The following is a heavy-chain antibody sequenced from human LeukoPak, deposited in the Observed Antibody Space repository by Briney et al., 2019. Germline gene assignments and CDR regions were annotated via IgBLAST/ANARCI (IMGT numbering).Heavy chain of an antibody. CDR2: IYSGGGT. Sequence: PGGSLRLSCAASGFTVIRDYMSWVRQAPGKGLEWVSVIYSGGGTYYTDSVRGRFTISRDNSKNTLYLQMNSLRVDDTAMYYCARAGHSSGWYTASDSWGQGTLVTVSS. CDR1: GFTVIRDY. D-gene: IGHD6-19*01. J-gene: IGHJ4*02. CDR3: ARAGHSSGWYTASDS. V-gene: IGHV3-53*01.